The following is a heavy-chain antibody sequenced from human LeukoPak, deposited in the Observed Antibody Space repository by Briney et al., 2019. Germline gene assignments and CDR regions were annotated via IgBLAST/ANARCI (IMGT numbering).Heavy chain of an antibody. CDR2: INHSGST. V-gene: IGHV4-34*01. Sequence: PSETLSLTCAVYGGSFSGYYWSWIRQPPGKGLEWIGEINHSGSTNYNPSLKSRVTISVDTSKNQFSLKLSSVTAADTAVYYCARVVGRDGYSFDYWGQGTLVTVSS. CDR3: ARVVGRDGYSFDY. D-gene: IGHD5-24*01. CDR1: GGSFSGYY. J-gene: IGHJ4*02.